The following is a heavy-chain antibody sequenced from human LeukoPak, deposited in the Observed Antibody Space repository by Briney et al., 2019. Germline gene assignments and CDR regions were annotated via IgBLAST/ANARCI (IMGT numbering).Heavy chain of an antibody. V-gene: IGHV1-69*13. D-gene: IGHD6-19*01. CDR1: GGTFSSYA. J-gene: IGHJ4*02. CDR2: IIPIFGTA. Sequence: ASVKVSCKASGGTFSSYAISWVRQAPGQGLEWMGGIIPIFGTANYAQKFQGRVTITADESTSTAYMELSSLRSEDTAVYYCARDLGGTYSSGWYYFDYWGQGTLVTVSS. CDR3: ARDLGGTYSSGWYYFDY.